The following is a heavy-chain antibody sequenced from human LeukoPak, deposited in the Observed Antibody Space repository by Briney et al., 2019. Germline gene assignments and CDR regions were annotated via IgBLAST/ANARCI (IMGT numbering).Heavy chain of an antibody. D-gene: IGHD6-13*01. V-gene: IGHV3-73*01. CDR2: IRSKANSYAT. J-gene: IGHJ4*02. CDR3: TRLSDSSSWAY. Sequence: GGSLRLSCAASGFTFSGSAMHWVRQASGKGLEWVGRIRSKANSYATAYAASVKGRFTISRDDPKNTAYLQMNSLKTEDTAVYYCTRLSDSSSWAYWGQGTLVTVSS. CDR1: GFTFSGSA.